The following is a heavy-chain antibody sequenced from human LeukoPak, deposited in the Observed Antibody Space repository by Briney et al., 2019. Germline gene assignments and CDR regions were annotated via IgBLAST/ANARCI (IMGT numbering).Heavy chain of an antibody. CDR3: ARDQSGIKGFDY. J-gene: IGHJ4*02. V-gene: IGHV3-21*01. Sequence: PGGSLRLSCAASGFTFSSYSMNWVRQAPGKGLEWVSSISSSSSYIYYADSVKGRFTISRDNAKNSLYLQMNSLRAEDTAVYYCARDQSGIKGFDYWGQGTLVTVSS. CDR2: ISSSSSYI. D-gene: IGHD1-26*01. CDR1: GFTFSSYS.